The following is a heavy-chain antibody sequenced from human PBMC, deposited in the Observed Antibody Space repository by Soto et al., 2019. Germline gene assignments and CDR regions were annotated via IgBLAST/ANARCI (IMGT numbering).Heavy chain of an antibody. Sequence: GGSLRLSCAASGFTFSSYAMHWVRQAPGKGLEWVAVISYDGSNKYYADSVKGRFTISRDNSKNTLYLQMNSLRAEDTAVYYCARGASEIVVVTAIDYWGQGTLVTVSS. CDR1: GFTFSSYA. J-gene: IGHJ4*02. CDR3: ARGASEIVVVTAIDY. CDR2: ISYDGSNK. V-gene: IGHV3-30-3*01. D-gene: IGHD2-21*02.